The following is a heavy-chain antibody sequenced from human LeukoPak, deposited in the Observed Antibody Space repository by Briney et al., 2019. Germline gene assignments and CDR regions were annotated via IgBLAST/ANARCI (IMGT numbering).Heavy chain of an antibody. Sequence: PGGSLRLSCAASGFTFSTYVMTWVRQAPGKGLEWVSAILGSGGGTYYTDSVKARFTISRDNSKNTLYLQMNSLRAEDTAVYYCATTPAAYCYYHMDVWGQGTTVTVSS. D-gene: IGHD6-25*01. CDR3: ATTPAAYCYYHMDV. CDR1: GFTFSTYV. CDR2: ILGSGGGT. J-gene: IGHJ6*02. V-gene: IGHV3-23*01.